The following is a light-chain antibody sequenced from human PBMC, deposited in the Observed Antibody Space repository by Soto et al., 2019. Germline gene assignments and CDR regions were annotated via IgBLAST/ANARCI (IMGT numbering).Light chain of an antibody. CDR2: AAS. Sequence: DIQMTQSPYSLSASVGDRVTITCRASQSISTYLSWYQQQPGKAPNLLIYAASSLQRGVPSRFSGSGSGTEFTLTISSLQPDDFATYYCQQYNSSPWTFGQGTKVDI. J-gene: IGKJ1*01. CDR3: QQYNSSPWT. V-gene: IGKV1-16*01. CDR1: QSISTY.